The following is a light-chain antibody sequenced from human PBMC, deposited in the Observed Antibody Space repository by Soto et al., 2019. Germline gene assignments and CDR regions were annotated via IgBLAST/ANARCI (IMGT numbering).Light chain of an antibody. CDR1: RSDVGSGNV. CDR3: CSHAGSDTYV. J-gene: IGLJ1*01. CDR2: EGF. Sequence: QSAVTQPAFVSGSPGQSITISCTGTRSDVGSGNVVSWYQHYPGKAPQLMIYEGFKRPSGISRRFSGSKSGNTASLTVSGLQAEDEADYYCCSHAGSDTYVFGTGTKV. V-gene: IGLV2-23*01.